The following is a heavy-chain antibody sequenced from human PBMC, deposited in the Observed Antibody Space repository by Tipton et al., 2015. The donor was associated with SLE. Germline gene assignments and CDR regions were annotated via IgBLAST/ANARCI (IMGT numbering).Heavy chain of an antibody. CDR1: GYSISSGHY. Sequence: GLVKPSETLSLTCAVSGYSISSGHYWGWIRQTPGEGLEWLGSISHSGNAYYNPSLKSRVSMTIDTPKNRFSLKRSRVTAADTAVYYCASPAVAGFDYWGQGTLVTVSS. CDR3: ASPAVAGFDY. V-gene: IGHV4-38-2*01. D-gene: IGHD6-19*01. J-gene: IGHJ4*02. CDR2: ISHSGNA.